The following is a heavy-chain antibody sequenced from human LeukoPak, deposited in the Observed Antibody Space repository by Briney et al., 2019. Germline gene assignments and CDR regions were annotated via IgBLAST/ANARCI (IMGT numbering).Heavy chain of an antibody. J-gene: IGHJ4*02. V-gene: IGHV4-4*07. CDR2: INTSGST. D-gene: IGHD6-6*01. CDR1: GGSITTYY. Sequence: PSDTLSLTCSVSGGSITTYYWSWLRQPAGKALEWIGRINTSGSTSYTPSLKSRVTMSVDTSKNQFSLKLSSVTAADTAVYYCAKHRYSSSTNYYFDSWGQGTLVTVSS. CDR3: AKHRYSSSTNYYFDS.